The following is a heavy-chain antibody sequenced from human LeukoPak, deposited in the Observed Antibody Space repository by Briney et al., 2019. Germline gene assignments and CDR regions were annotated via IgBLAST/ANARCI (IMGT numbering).Heavy chain of an antibody. V-gene: IGHV1-24*01. J-gene: IGHJ4*02. Sequence: ASVKVSCKVSGYTLTELSMHWVRQAPGKGLEWMGGFDPEDGETIYAQKFQGRVTMTEDTSADTAYMELSSLRSEDTAVYYRATDDRSVDDYGDYPSGYFDYWGQGTLVTVSS. D-gene: IGHD4-17*01. CDR1: GYTLTELS. CDR2: FDPEDGET. CDR3: ATDDRSVDDYGDYPSGYFDY.